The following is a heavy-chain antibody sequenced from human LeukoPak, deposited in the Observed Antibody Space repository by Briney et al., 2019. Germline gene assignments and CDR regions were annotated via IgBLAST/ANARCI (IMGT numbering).Heavy chain of an antibody. D-gene: IGHD5-24*01. CDR2: TSYDGSSE. CDR3: AKILERELQYYYYGMDV. CDR1: GFTFSSYA. Sequence: GRSLRLSCAASGFTFSSYAMHWVRQAPGKGLEWVAVTSYDGSSEYYADSVKGRFTISRDNSKSTLYLQMNSLRAEDTAVYYCAKILERELQYYYYGMDVWGQGTTVTVSS. J-gene: IGHJ6*02. V-gene: IGHV3-30-3*02.